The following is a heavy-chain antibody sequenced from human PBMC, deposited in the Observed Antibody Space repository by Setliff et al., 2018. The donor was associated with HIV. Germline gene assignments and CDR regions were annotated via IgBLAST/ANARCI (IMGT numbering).Heavy chain of an antibody. Sequence: PGGSLRLSCAASGFTFKSHAMHWVRQAPGKGLEWVSVIAYDGGGIHYADSVKGRFTMTRDTSISTAYMELTRLRSDDTAIYYCAKSPGIYYYDSSGHYLLYWGQGALVTVSS. CDR2: IAYDGGGI. J-gene: IGHJ4*02. D-gene: IGHD3-22*01. CDR3: AKSPGIYYYDSSGHYLLY. V-gene: IGHV3-30*04. CDR1: GFTFKSHA.